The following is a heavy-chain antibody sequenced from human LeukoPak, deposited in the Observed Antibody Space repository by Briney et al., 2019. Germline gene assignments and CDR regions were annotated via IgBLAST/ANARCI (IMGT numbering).Heavy chain of an antibody. D-gene: IGHD3-3*01. CDR1: GFTFSSYG. J-gene: IGHJ4*02. V-gene: IGHV3-33*01. CDR2: IWYDGSNK. CDR3: ARAWRGSYVFDY. Sequence: PGRSLRLSCAASGFTFSSYGMHWVRQAPGKGLEWVAVIWYDGSNKYYADSVKGRFTISRDNSKNTLYLQMSSLRAEDTAVYYCARAWRGSYVFDYWGQGTLVTVSS.